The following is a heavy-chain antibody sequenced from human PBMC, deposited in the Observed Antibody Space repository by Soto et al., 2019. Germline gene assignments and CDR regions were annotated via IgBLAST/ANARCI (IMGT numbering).Heavy chain of an antibody. Sequence: GVSLRLSCAASGFTFSSYAMSWVRQAPGKGLEWVSAISGSGGYTYYAESVKGRFKISRDNSKRTVYLQMKSLRAEDTAMYYCANDPSTGSADYSGQGTQVTVSS. CDR1: GFTFSSYA. V-gene: IGHV3-23*01. D-gene: IGHD3-9*01. CDR2: ISGSGGYT. J-gene: IGHJ4*02. CDR3: ANDPSTGSADY.